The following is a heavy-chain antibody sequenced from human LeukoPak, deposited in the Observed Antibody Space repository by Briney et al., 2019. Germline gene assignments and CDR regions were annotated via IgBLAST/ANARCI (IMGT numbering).Heavy chain of an antibody. CDR2: MSGSGGIT. Sequence: PGGSLRLSCAASGFTFSSYAMSRVRQAPGKGLEWVSAMSGSGGITYYADSVKGRFTISRDNSKNTLYLQMNSLRAEDTAVYYCAKDPTGGVLRFFLDYWGQGTLVTVSS. CDR3: AKDPTGGVLRFFLDY. D-gene: IGHD3-3*01. J-gene: IGHJ4*02. V-gene: IGHV3-23*01. CDR1: GFTFSSYA.